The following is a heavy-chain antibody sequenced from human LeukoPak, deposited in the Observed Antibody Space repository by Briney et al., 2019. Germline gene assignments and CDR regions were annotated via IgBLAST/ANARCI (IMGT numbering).Heavy chain of an antibody. CDR1: GGSISSGSYY. D-gene: IGHD3-22*01. CDR3: ARDFSSYYYDSSGSE. Sequence: PSQTLSLTCTVSGGSISSGSYYWRWIRQPAGKGLEWIGRIYTSGSTNYNPSLKSRVTMSVDTSKNQFSLKLSSVTAADTAVYYCARDFSSYYYDSSGSEWGQGTLVTVSS. J-gene: IGHJ4*02. V-gene: IGHV4-61*02. CDR2: IYTSGST.